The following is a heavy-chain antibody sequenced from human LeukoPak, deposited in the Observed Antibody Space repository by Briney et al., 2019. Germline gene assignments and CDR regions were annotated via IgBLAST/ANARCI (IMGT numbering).Heavy chain of an antibody. V-gene: IGHV3-30*02. D-gene: IGHD6-19*01. CDR3: AKDPVAVAVIYFDY. Sequence: PGGSLRLSCAASGFTFSSYGMHWVRQAPGKGLEWVAFIRYDGSNKYYADSVKGRFTISRDNSKNTLYLQMNSLRPEDTAVYYCAKDPVAVAVIYFDYWGQGTLVTVSS. CDR1: GFTFSSYG. CDR2: IRYDGSNK. J-gene: IGHJ4*02.